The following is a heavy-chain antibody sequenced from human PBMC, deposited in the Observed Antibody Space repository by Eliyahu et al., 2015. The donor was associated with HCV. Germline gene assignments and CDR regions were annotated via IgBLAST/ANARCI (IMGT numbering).Heavy chain of an antibody. CDR2: ISSSSSYI. J-gene: IGHJ1*01. V-gene: IGHV3-21*01. Sequence: EVQLVESGGGLVKPGGSLRLSCAASGFXFSSYSMNWVRQAPGKGLGWVSSISSSSSYIYYADSVKGRFTISRDNAKNSLYLQMNSLRAEDTAVYYCARDRGQWLASFQHWGQGTLVTVSS. CDR1: GFXFSSYS. CDR3: ARDRGQWLASFQH. D-gene: IGHD6-19*01.